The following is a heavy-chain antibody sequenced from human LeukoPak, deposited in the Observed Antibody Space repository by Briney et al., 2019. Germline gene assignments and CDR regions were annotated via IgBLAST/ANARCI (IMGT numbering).Heavy chain of an antibody. CDR3: ARHGLDSSSWYSYDY. J-gene: IGHJ4*02. V-gene: IGHV4-59*08. CDR1: GGSIGSYY. CDR2: IYYSGST. Sequence: SETLSLICTVSGGSIGSYYWSWIRQPPGKGLEWMGYIYYSGSTNYNPSLKSRVTISVDTSKNQFSLKLSSVTAADTAVYYCARHGLDSSSWYSYDYWGQGTLVTVSS. D-gene: IGHD6-13*01.